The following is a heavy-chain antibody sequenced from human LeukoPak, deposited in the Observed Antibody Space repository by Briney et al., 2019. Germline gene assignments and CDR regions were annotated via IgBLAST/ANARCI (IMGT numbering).Heavy chain of an antibody. CDR1: GFTFSSYA. V-gene: IGHV3-30*04. Sequence: GRSLRLSCAASGFTFSSYAMHWVRQAPGKGLEWVAVISYDGSNKYYADSVKGRFTISRDNSKNTLYLQMNSLRAEDTAVYYCARVGVVVPAAFDYWGQGTLVTVSS. J-gene: IGHJ4*02. CDR3: ARVGVVVPAAFDY. CDR2: ISYDGSNK. D-gene: IGHD2-2*01.